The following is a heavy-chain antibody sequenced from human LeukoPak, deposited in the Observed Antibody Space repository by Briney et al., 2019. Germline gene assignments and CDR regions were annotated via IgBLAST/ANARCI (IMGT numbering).Heavy chain of an antibody. V-gene: IGHV4-31*03. CDR2: IHYSGST. J-gene: IGHJ4*02. CDR1: GGSISSGDYY. D-gene: IGHD3-3*02. Sequence: SETLSLTCSVSGGSISSGDYYWSWIRQHPGKGLEWIGYIHYSGSTYYNPSLKSRVSISVSTSKNRFSLQLSSVTAADTAVYYCARVISYDQLDNWGQGTLVTVSS. CDR3: ARVISYDQLDN.